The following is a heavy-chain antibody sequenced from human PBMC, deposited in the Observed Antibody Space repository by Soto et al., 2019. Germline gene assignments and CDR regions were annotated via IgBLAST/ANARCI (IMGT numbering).Heavy chain of an antibody. V-gene: IGHV3-30*18. D-gene: IGHD3-10*01. CDR3: AKVRADYYYGSGPFDY. Sequence: QVQLVESGGGVVQPGRSLRLSCAASGFTFSSYGMHWVRQAPGKGLEWVALISSDGSNKYYADSVKGRFTISRDNSKNTLYLQMNTRRAEDTAVYYCAKVRADYYYGSGPFDYWGQGTLVTFSS. J-gene: IGHJ4*02. CDR1: GFTFSSYG. CDR2: ISSDGSNK.